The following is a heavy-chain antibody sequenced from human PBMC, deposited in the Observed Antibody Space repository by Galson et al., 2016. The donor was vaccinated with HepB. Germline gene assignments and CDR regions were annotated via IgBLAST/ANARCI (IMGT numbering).Heavy chain of an antibody. D-gene: IGHD3-10*01. Sequence: SLRLSCAASGFTFNSYAMNWVRQAPGKGLEWVSGIRGSGGSTYYADSVKGRFTISRDNSTNTRYLQLNSRRSEDTAIYYCAKRGRAFDIWGQGTMVTVSS. CDR1: GFTFNSYA. V-gene: IGHV3-23*01. CDR3: AKRGRAFDI. CDR2: IRGSGGST. J-gene: IGHJ3*02.